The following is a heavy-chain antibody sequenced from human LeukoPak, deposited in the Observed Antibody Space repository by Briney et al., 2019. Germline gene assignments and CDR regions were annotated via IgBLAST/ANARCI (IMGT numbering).Heavy chain of an antibody. V-gene: IGHV3-30*18. CDR2: ISYDGSNK. Sequence: GRSLRLSCAASGFTFSSYGMHWVRQAPGKGLEWVAVISYDGSNKYYADSVKGRFTISRDNSKNTLYLQMNSLRAEDTAVYYCAKSRGVAATTLEYYFDYWGQGTLVTVSS. J-gene: IGHJ4*02. CDR1: GFTFSSYG. D-gene: IGHD2-15*01. CDR3: AKSRGVAATTLEYYFDY.